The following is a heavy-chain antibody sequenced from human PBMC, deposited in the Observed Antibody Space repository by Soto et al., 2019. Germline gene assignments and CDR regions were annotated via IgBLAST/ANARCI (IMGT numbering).Heavy chain of an antibody. CDR1: GGSISSGY. CDR2: IYYGGSI. CDR3: TGAYYDINGYSIAR. V-gene: IGHV4-59*01. J-gene: IGHJ5*02. D-gene: IGHD3-22*01. Sequence: SETLSLTCSVSGGSISSGYWTWIRQPPGKGLEWIGYIYYGGSINYNPSLKSRVIISVDTAKNQFSLRLSSVTAADTAVYYCTGAYYDINGYSIARWGQGTSVTVSS.